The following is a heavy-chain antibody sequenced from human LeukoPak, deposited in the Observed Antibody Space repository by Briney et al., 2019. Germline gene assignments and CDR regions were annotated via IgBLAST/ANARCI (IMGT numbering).Heavy chain of an antibody. CDR2: ISGSGGST. Sequence: GGSLRLSCAASGFTFSSYAMSWVRQAPGRGLEWVSAISGSGGSTYYADSVRGRFTVSRDNAENSVYLQMNSLRAEDTAVYYCARDDYVRGSYRLIDYWGQGTLVTVSS. D-gene: IGHD3-16*02. J-gene: IGHJ4*02. CDR3: ARDDYVRGSYRLIDY. V-gene: IGHV3-23*01. CDR1: GFTFSSYA.